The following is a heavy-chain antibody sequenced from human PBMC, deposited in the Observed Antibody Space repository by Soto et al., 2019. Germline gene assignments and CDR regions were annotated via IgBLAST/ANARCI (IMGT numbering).Heavy chain of an antibody. Sequence: PGGSLRLSCAASGFTFSSYGMHWVRQAPGKGLEWVAVIWYDGSYKYYADSVKGRFTISRDNSKNTLYLQMNSLRAEDTAVYYCAKDMAAAFDYWGQGTLVTVSS. CDR3: AKDMAAAFDY. V-gene: IGHV3-30*02. D-gene: IGHD6-19*01. CDR2: IWYDGSYK. CDR1: GFTFSSYG. J-gene: IGHJ4*02.